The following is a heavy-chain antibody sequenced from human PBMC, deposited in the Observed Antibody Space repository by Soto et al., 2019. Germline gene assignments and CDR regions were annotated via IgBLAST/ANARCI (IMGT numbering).Heavy chain of an antibody. CDR2: IIPMFGTV. J-gene: IGHJ4*02. Sequence: QVQLVQSGAEVKKPGSSVKVSCKASGGTFSSFGIDWVRQAPGQGLEWMGDIIPMFGTVTYAQKFQGRVTITAAESTTTVYMGLSSLRSEDTAVYYCAREATAHSSGWHFWGQGTLVTVSS. CDR1: GGTFSSFG. D-gene: IGHD6-19*01. CDR3: AREATAHSSGWHF. V-gene: IGHV1-69*12.